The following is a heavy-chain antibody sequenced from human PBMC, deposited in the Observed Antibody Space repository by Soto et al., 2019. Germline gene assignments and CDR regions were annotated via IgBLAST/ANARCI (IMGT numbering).Heavy chain of an antibody. CDR3: ARALVGATSWFDP. V-gene: IGHV4-30-2*01. Sequence: SETLSLTCAVSGDSIASGGYSWSWIRQPPGEGLERIGYIGYILHGGITYYNPSLKSRVTISADRSKNQFSLELSSVTAADTAVYYCARALVGATSWFDPWGQGTLVTVSS. CDR1: GDSIASGGYS. D-gene: IGHD1-26*01. CDR2: ILHGGIT. J-gene: IGHJ5*02.